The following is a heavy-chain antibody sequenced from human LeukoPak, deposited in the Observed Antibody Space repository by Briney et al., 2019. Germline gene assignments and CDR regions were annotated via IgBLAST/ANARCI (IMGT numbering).Heavy chain of an antibody. D-gene: IGHD3-3*01. J-gene: IGHJ5*02. CDR2: ISAYNGNT. V-gene: IGHV1-18*01. Sequence: GASVKVSCKASGYTFTSYGMSWVRQAPGQGLEWMGWISAYNGNTNYAQKLQGRVTMTTDTYTSTDYMEVRSLRADDTAVYYCAREQVNIRFLECLSHNWFDPWGQGTLVTVSS. CDR1: GYTFTSYG. CDR3: AREQVNIRFLECLSHNWFDP.